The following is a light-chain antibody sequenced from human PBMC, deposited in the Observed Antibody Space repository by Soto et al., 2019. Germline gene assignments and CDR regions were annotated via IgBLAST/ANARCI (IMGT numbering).Light chain of an antibody. J-gene: IGKJ1*01. V-gene: IGKV3-20*01. CDR3: NQYGSSPRT. CDR2: GVS. Sequence: EIVLTQSPGTLSLSPGERATLSCRASQRVSSSYLAWYQQKPGQAPRLLIYGVSTRAPGIPDRFRGSGSGTDFTLTITRLEPEDFAVYYCNQYGSSPRTFGQGTKVEIK. CDR1: QRVSSSY.